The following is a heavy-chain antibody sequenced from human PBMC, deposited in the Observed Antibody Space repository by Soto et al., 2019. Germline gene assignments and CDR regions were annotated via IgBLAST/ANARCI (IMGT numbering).Heavy chain of an antibody. CDR2: INPSGGST. D-gene: IGHD3-3*01. CDR1: GYTFTSYY. V-gene: IGHV1-46*03. CDR3: ASEARFLDWEYYFDY. Sequence: GASVKVSCKASGYTFTSYYMHWVRQAPGQGLEWMGIINPSGGSTSYAQKFQGRVTMTRDTSTSTAYMELSSLRSEDTAVYYCASEARFLDWEYYFDYWGQGTLVTVSS. J-gene: IGHJ4*02.